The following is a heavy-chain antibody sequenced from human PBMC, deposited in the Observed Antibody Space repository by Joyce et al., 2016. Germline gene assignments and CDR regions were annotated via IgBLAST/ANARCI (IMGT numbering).Heavy chain of an antibody. J-gene: IGHJ3*02. CDR3: ARGRMGRENSPTPYAFDI. V-gene: IGHV1-18*04. D-gene: IGHD1/OR15-1a*01. CDR1: HYTFPSYG. CDR2: ISPSSGNT. Sequence: QDHLVQSGGEMKKPGASVMVSCKASHYTFPSYGIYWVRQAHGQGPEWMGGISPSSGNTSYAQRCHGRVTLTTDTSTNTAYMELRTLTSDDTAVYYCARGRMGRENSPTPYAFDIWGQGSMVTVSS.